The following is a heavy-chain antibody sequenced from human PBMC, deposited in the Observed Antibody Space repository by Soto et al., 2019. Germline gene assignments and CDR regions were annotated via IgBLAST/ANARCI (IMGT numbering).Heavy chain of an antibody. CDR1: GYSFTSYW. D-gene: IGHD5-12*01. Sequence: GESLKISCKGSGYSFTSYWISWVRQMPGKGLEWMGRIDPSDSYTNYSPSFQGHVTISADKSISTAYLQWSSLKASDTAMYYCARYGHGYNAIDYWGRGTLVTVSS. J-gene: IGHJ4*02. CDR3: ARYGHGYNAIDY. V-gene: IGHV5-10-1*01. CDR2: IDPSDSYT.